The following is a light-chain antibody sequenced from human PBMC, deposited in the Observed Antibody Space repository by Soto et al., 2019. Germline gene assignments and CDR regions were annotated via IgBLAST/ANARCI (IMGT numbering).Light chain of an antibody. V-gene: IGLV2-23*01. CDR3: CSYSGSNTLV. CDR1: STDVGGYNL. CDR2: EGS. Sequence: QSALTQPASVSGSPGHSISISCTGTSTDVGGYNLVSWCQQHPGKAPRLMIYEGSERPSGVSNRFSGSNSGSTASLTISGLPAQDEADYYCCSYSGSNTLVFGGGTKLTVL. J-gene: IGLJ2*01.